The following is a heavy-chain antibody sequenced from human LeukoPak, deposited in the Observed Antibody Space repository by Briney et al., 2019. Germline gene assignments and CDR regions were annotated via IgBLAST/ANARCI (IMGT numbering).Heavy chain of an antibody. CDR3: ARGGYCTTTSCYLDY. CDR1: GFTFSSYS. Sequence: GGSLRLSCAASGFTFSSYSMNWVRQAPGKGLEWVSSISSSSSYIYYADSVKGRFTISRDNAKNSLYLQMNSLRAEDTAVYYCARGGYCTTTSCYLDYWGQGTLVTVSS. D-gene: IGHD2-2*01. CDR2: ISSSSSYI. V-gene: IGHV3-21*01. J-gene: IGHJ4*02.